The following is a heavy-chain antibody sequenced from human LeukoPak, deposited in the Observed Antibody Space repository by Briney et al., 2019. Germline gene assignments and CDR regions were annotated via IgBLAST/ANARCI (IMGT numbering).Heavy chain of an antibody. J-gene: IGHJ5*02. CDR1: GFTFSTYG. CDR2: IQNDGNDK. Sequence: GGSLRLSCAASGFTFSTYGMHWVRQAPGKGLEWVAFIQNDGNDKYYADSVKGRFTISRDNSKNTLDLQMNGLRAEDTAVYYCARAVTWIDPWGQGTLVTVSS. CDR3: ARAVTWIDP. V-gene: IGHV3-30*02.